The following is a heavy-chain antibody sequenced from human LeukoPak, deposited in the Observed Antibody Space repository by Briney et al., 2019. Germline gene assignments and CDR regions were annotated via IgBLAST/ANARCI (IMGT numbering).Heavy chain of an antibody. CDR3: ARDLGVDAFDI. CDR1: GGSFTAYY. Sequence: SETLSLTCAVYGGSFTAYYWTWIRQPPGKGLEWIGEINHSGSTNYNPSLKSRVTISVDTSKNQFSLKLSSVTAADTAVYYCARDLGVDAFDIWGQGTMVTVSS. D-gene: IGHD3-16*01. J-gene: IGHJ3*02. CDR2: INHSGST. V-gene: IGHV4-34*01.